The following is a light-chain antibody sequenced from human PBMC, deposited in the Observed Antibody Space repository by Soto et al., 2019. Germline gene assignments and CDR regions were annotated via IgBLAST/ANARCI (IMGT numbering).Light chain of an antibody. CDR2: DAS. Sequence: DIQMTQSPSSLSASVGDRVTITCQASQDISNYLNWYQQKPGKAPKLLIYDASNLETGVPSRFSGSGSGTDFTFNISSQQPEDSATYYCQQYDNLLTFGGGTKVEIK. J-gene: IGKJ4*01. CDR1: QDISNY. CDR3: QQYDNLLT. V-gene: IGKV1-33*01.